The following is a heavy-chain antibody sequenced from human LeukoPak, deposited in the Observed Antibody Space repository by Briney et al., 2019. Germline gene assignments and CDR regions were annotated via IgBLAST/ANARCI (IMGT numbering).Heavy chain of an antibody. D-gene: IGHD6-13*01. Sequence: SETLSLTCAVYGGSFSGYYWSWIRQPPGKGLEWIGEINHSGSTNYNPSLKSRVTISVDTSKNQFSLKLSSVTAADTAVYYCARQGGSSSWAYNWFDPWGQGTLVTVSS. J-gene: IGHJ5*02. V-gene: IGHV4-34*01. CDR3: ARQGGSSSWAYNWFDP. CDR1: GGSFSGYY. CDR2: INHSGST.